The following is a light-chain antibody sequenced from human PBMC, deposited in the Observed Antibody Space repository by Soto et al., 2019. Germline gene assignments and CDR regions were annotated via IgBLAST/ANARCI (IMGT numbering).Light chain of an antibody. J-gene: IGLJ3*02. CDR2: EVS. CDR1: SSDVGYHNY. V-gene: IGLV2-14*01. CDR3: SSYTSSTTLVV. Sequence: QSALTQPASVSGSPGQSITISCTGSSSDVGYHNYVSWYQHHPGKAPKLLIYEVSNRPSGVSNRSSGSKSRNTASLTISGLQPEDEADYYCSSYTSSTTLVVFGGGTKVTVL.